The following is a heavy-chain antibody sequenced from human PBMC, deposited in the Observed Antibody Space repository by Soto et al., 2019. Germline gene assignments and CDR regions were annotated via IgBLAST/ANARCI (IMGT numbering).Heavy chain of an antibody. CDR2: IIPIFGTA. J-gene: IGHJ4*02. V-gene: IGHV1-69*13. CDR1: VGTFSSYA. D-gene: IGHD3-16*01. Sequence: SVKVSCKSSVGTFSSYAISLVRQAPGQGLEWMGGIIPIFGTANYAQKFQGRVTITADESTSTAYMELSSLRSEDTAVYYCASLGLRLGQLWLDYWGQGTLVTVSS. CDR3: ASLGLRLGQLWLDY.